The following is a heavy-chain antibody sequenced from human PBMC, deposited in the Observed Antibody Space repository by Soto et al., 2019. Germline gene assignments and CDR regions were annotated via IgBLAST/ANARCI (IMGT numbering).Heavy chain of an antibody. J-gene: IGHJ4*02. CDR2: IYWDNDE. CDR1: GFSLSTNGVG. D-gene: IGHD4-17*01. CDR3: AHRRVGYGDPDDYFEY. V-gene: IGHV2-5*02. Sequence: QITLKESGPTLVKPTQTLTLTCTFSGFSLSTNGVGVGWIRQPPGKALEWLALIYWDNDERYSPSLKSRLIITKDSSKNQVVLTMTNMDPVDTATYYCAHRRVGYGDPDDYFEYWGQGILVTVSS.